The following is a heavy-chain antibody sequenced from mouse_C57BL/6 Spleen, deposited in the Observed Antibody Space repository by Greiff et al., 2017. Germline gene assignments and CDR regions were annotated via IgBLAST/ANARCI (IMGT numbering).Heavy chain of an antibody. Sequence: QVTLKESGPGILQSSQPLSLTCSFSGFSLSTSGMGVSWIRQPSGKGLEWLAHIYWDDDKRYNPSLKSRLTISKDTSRNQVFLKITSVDTADTATYYCARRYYDYGDAMDYWGQGTSVTVSS. D-gene: IGHD2-4*01. J-gene: IGHJ4*01. CDR1: GFSLSTSGMG. CDR2: IYWDDDK. V-gene: IGHV8-12*01. CDR3: ARRYYDYGDAMDY.